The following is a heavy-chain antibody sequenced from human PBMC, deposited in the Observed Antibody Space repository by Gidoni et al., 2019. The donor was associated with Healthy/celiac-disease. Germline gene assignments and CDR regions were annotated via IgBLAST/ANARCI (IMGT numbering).Heavy chain of an antibody. Sequence: QLQLQESGPGLVKPSETLSLTCTVSGGSISSSSYYWGWIRQPPGKGLEWIGGIYYSGSTYYNPSLKSRVTISVDTSKNQFSLKLSSVTAADTAVYYCAAYYYDSSGYSVMDYWGQGTLVTVSS. J-gene: IGHJ4*02. CDR3: AAYYYDSSGYSVMDY. CDR2: IYYSGST. V-gene: IGHV4-39*01. CDR1: GGSISSSSYY. D-gene: IGHD3-22*01.